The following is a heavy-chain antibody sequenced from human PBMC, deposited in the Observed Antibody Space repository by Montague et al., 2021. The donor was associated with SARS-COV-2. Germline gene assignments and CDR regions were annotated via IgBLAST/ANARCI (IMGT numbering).Heavy chain of an antibody. Sequence: SETLSLTCTVSGGSVSSYYWSWIRQSPGKGPQWLGYIYYSGSTDYNPSLKSRVTMSVDTSKNQLSLRLNPVTTADTAVYFCARAGGFYDYWSGYSSSAGFFDPWGRGVLVTVSS. CDR2: IYYSGST. CDR3: ARAGGFYDYWSGYSSSAGFFDP. V-gene: IGHV4-59*02. J-gene: IGHJ5*02. D-gene: IGHD3-3*01. CDR1: GGSVSSYY.